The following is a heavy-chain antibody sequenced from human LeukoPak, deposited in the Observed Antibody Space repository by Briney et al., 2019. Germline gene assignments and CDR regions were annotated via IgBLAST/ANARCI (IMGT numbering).Heavy chain of an antibody. D-gene: IGHD4-17*01. CDR1: GFTFSSYG. CDR2: ISYDGSNK. Sequence: GGSLRLSCAASGFTFSSYGMHWVRQAPGKGLEWVAVISYDGSNKYYVDSVKGRFTISRDNSKNTLYLQMNSLRAEDTAVYYCARGRGNGDYDYDAFDIWGQGTMVTVSS. V-gene: IGHV3-30*03. CDR3: ARGRGNGDYDYDAFDI. J-gene: IGHJ3*02.